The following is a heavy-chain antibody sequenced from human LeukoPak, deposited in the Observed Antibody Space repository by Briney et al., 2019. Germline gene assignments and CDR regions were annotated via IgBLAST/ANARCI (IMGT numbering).Heavy chain of an antibody. Sequence: PGGSLRLSCAASGFTFSRHSMNWVRQAPGKGLEWVSFMSGNSANIYYIDSVKGRFTVSRDNARNSLYLQMNSLRAEDTAVYYCARDNMGFDYWGQGTLVTVSS. CDR3: ARDNMGFDY. D-gene: IGHD1-26*01. CDR2: MSGNSANI. J-gene: IGHJ4*02. CDR1: GFTFSRHS. V-gene: IGHV3-21*01.